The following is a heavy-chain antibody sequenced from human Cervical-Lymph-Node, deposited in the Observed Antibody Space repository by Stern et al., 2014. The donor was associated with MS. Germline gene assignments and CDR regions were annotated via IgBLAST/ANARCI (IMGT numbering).Heavy chain of an antibody. V-gene: IGHV3-53*01. J-gene: IGHJ6*02. Sequence: EVKLVESGGGLIQPGGSLRLSCAASGFSVISNYMNWVRQAPGTGLEWVSIIYSGGTTYYAYSVKGRFSMSRDNSKNTLYLQMNSLRAEDTAVYYCAREQYYYDGSAFRSYGMDVWGQGTTVTVSS. CDR3: AREQYYYDGSAFRSYGMDV. CDR2: IYSGGTT. D-gene: IGHD3-22*01. CDR1: GFSVISNY.